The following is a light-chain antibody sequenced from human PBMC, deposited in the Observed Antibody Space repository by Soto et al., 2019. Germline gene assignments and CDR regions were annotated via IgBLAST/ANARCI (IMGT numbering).Light chain of an antibody. V-gene: IGKV3-15*01. CDR2: GAS. Sequence: EIVLTQSPATLSVSPGGRATLSCMASQDVMYDLAWYQQKPGQAPRLLVYGASTRATDAPPRFRGSGSGREFSLTISSLQSEDFETYYCQQYRSWPRTFGQGSRVEIK. CDR3: QQYRSWPRT. CDR1: QDVMYD. J-gene: IGKJ1*01.